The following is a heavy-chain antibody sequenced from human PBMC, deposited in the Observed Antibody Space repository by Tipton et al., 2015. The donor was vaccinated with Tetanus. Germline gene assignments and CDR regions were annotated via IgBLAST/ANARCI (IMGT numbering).Heavy chain of an antibody. J-gene: IGHJ5*02. CDR2: VYHNGAT. Sequence: GLVKPSQTLSLTCTVSGGSITSGGYYWSWIRQHPGKGLEWIGFVYHNGATAYNPSLASRLTLSVDMSKNQFSLSLRSVTAADTAAYYCARVIRKYCSRANCYGSFWLNWFDPWGQGTLVTVSS. V-gene: IGHV4-30-4*01. CDR3: ARVIRKYCSRANCYGSFWLNWFDP. CDR1: GGSITSGGYY. D-gene: IGHD2-2*01.